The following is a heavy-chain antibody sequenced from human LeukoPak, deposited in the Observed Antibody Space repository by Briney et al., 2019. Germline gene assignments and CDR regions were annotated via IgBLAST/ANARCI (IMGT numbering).Heavy chain of an antibody. CDR3: ARDLGQYYDTSDNWFDP. D-gene: IGHD3-22*01. CDR2: INSDGGST. V-gene: IGHV3-74*01. J-gene: IGHJ5*02. Sequence: GGSLRLSCAASGFTFSSYWMHWVRQAPGKGLVWVSRINSDGGSTSYADSVKGRFTISRDNAKNSLYLQMNSLRAEDTAVYYCARDLGQYYDTSDNWFDPWGQGTLVTVSS. CDR1: GFTFSSYW.